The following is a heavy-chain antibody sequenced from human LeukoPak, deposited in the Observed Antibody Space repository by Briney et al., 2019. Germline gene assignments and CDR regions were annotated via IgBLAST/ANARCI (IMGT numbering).Heavy chain of an antibody. D-gene: IGHD3-22*01. V-gene: IGHV4-39*07. Sequence: SETLSLTCTVSGDSISSSSYYWGWIRQPPGKGLEWIGSIYYSGSTYYNPSLKSRVTISVDTSKNQFSLKLSSVTAADTAVYYCARAVDYYDSSGYYYFDAFDIWGQGTMVTVSS. CDR3: ARAVDYYDSSGYYYFDAFDI. J-gene: IGHJ3*02. CDR2: IYYSGST. CDR1: GDSISSSSYY.